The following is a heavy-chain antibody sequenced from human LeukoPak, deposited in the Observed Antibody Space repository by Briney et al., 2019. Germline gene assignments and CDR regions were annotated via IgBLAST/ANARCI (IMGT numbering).Heavy chain of an antibody. Sequence: GGSLRLSCAASGFTLTNSPMSWVRQAPGKGLEWVSGISGSDDTTYYADSMKGRFAISRDSSKNTLYLQMNGLRAEDTAVYYCAKDQFGHCSTNGVCYSPFDYWGQGTLVTVSS. D-gene: IGHD2-8*01. J-gene: IGHJ4*02. CDR1: GFTLTNSP. CDR2: ISGSDDTT. CDR3: AKDQFGHCSTNGVCYSPFDY. V-gene: IGHV3-23*01.